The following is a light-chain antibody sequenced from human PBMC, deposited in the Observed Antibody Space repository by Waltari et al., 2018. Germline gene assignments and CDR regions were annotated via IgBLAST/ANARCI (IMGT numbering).Light chain of an antibody. CDR1: QAISNY. V-gene: IGKV1-39*01. CDR3: QQSYSTPRFT. CDR2: AAS. Sequence: DIQMTQSPSSLSASVGDRVTITCRASQAISNYLAWYQQKPGNAPKLLIYAASSLQSGVPSRFSGSGSGTDFTLTISSLQPEDFGTYYCQQSYSTPRFTFGPGTKVEIK. J-gene: IGKJ3*01.